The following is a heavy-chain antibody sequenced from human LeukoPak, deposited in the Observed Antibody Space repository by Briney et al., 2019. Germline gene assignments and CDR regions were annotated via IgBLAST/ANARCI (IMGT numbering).Heavy chain of an antibody. J-gene: IGHJ6*02. Sequence: SVKVSCKASGGTFSSYAISWVRQAPEQGLEWMGGIIPIFGTANYAQKFQGRVTITADESTSTAYMELSSLRSEDTAVYYCAREIRYYDSSGYRGMDVWGQGTTVTVSS. V-gene: IGHV1-69*13. D-gene: IGHD3-22*01. CDR1: GGTFSSYA. CDR2: IIPIFGTA. CDR3: AREIRYYDSSGYRGMDV.